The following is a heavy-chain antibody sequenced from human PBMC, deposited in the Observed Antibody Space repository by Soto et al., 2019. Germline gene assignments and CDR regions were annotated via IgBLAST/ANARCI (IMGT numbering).Heavy chain of an antibody. D-gene: IGHD2-15*01. J-gene: IGHJ6*03. CDR3: ARGTIVVAPYYYMDV. V-gene: IGHV1-18*01. CDR1: GYPFISYA. CDR2: MSGYNGET. Sequence: ASVKVSCKASGYPFISYAISWVRQAPGQGLEWMGYMSGYNGETKYAQRFQGRLTMTRDTATSTAYMELGSLRSDDTAVYYCARGTIVVAPYYYMDVWVKGTTVTV.